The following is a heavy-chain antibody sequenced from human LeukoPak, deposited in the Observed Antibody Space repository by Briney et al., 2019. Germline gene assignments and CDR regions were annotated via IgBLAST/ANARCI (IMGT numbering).Heavy chain of an antibody. CDR3: AGASSGYYQPFYWYFDL. D-gene: IGHD3-22*01. CDR2: IYTSGST. Sequence: SETLSLTCTVSGGSIGSGSYYWSWIRQPAGKGLEWIGRIYTSGSTNYNPSLESRVTISVDTSKNQFSLKLSSVTAADTAVYYCAGASSGYYQPFYWYFDLWGRGTLVTVSS. V-gene: IGHV4-61*02. J-gene: IGHJ2*01. CDR1: GGSIGSGSYY.